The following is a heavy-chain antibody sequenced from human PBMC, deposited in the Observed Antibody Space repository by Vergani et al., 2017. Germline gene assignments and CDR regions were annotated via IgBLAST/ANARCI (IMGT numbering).Heavy chain of an antibody. CDR1: GFSFTSYG. CDR2: ISFDGNKK. V-gene: IGHV3-30*03. D-gene: IGHD2-2*02. Sequence: QVRLVESGGGVVQPGRSLRLSCAASGFSFTSYGMHWVRQPPGKGPEWVATISFDGNKKDYTEAVRGRFTISRDSSKTLYLQMDSLRVEDTAMYFCARDQVPAAIRLNVGNYMDVWGKGTTVIVSS. CDR3: ARDQVPAAIRLNVGNYMDV. J-gene: IGHJ6*03.